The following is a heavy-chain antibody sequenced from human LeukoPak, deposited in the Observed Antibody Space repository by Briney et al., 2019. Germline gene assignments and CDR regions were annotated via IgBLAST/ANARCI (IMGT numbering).Heavy chain of an antibody. CDR1: GFTFSGYG. J-gene: IGHJ1*01. V-gene: IGHV3-30*18. CDR2: ISYDGSNK. CDR3: AKDRVSSGWYEYFQY. D-gene: IGHD6-19*01. Sequence: GGSLRLSCAASGFTFSGYGMHWVRQAPGKGLEWVAVISYDGSNKYHADSVKGRFTISRDNSKNTLYLEMNSLRAEDTAVYYCAKDRVSSGWYEYFQYWGQGTLVTVSS.